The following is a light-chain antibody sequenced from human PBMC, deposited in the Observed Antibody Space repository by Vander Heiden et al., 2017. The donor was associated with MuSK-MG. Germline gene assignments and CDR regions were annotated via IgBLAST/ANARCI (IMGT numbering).Light chain of an antibody. CDR2: DES. J-gene: IGLJ2*01. Sequence: SYVLTQPPSVSVAPGQTARITCGGNNIGGKSVHWYQQKPGQAPVLVVYDESDRPSGIPERFSGSNSGNTATLTISRVEAGDEADYYGQVWDSSSDHLVVFGGGTKLTVL. CDR1: NIGGKS. CDR3: QVWDSSSDHLVV. V-gene: IGLV3-21*02.